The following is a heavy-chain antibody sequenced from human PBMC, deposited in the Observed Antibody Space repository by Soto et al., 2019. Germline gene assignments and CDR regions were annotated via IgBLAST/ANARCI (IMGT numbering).Heavy chain of an antibody. Sequence: PSVKVSCKASGGIFSSFSITWVRQVPGHGLEWMGGIIPMTGTPNYAEKVQGRLTLTADAYTRTDYLVLSSLKSEDTAVYYRARGAILPGATSWLDPWGQGTVVTVSS. J-gene: IGHJ5*02. V-gene: IGHV1-69*13. CDR2: IIPMTGTP. D-gene: IGHD2-2*01. CDR3: ARGAILPGATSWLDP. CDR1: GGIFSSFS.